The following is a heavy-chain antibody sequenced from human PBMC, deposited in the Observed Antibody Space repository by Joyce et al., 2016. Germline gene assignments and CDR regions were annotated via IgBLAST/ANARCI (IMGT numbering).Heavy chain of an antibody. CDR3: ARDKWASAVAGTGFEY. J-gene: IGHJ4*02. CDR1: GITFSSHA. V-gene: IGHV3-30-3*01. Sequence: QVQLVESGGGVVQPGRSLRLSWAASGITFSSHAMHWVRQAPGKGLEWVAVISYDGSSKYYADSVKGRFTISRDNSKNTLDLQMSSLRAEDTAVYYCARDKWASAVAGTGFEYWGQGTLVTVSS. D-gene: IGHD6-19*01. CDR2: ISYDGSSK.